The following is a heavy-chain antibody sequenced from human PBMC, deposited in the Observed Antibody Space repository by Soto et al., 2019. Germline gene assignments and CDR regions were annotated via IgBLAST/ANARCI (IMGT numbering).Heavy chain of an antibody. CDR1: GDSIGSYY. CDR2: IYDSGSN. V-gene: IGHV4-59*01. CDR3: ATLWFGPMDV. J-gene: IGHJ6*02. D-gene: IGHD3-10*01. Sequence: SETLSLTCTVSGDSIGSYYWSWIRQPPGKGLEWIGYIYDSGSNHYNPSLKSRVTISEDTSKNQFSLKLSSVTAADTAVYYCATLWFGPMDVWGQGTTVTVSS.